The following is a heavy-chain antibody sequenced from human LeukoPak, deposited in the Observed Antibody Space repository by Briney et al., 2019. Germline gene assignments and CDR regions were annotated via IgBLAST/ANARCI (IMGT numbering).Heavy chain of an antibody. V-gene: IGHV4-30-2*01. Sequence: PSETLSLTCTVSGGSISSGGYYWSWIRQPLGKGLEWIGYIYHSGSTYYNPSLKSRVTISVDRSKTQFSLNLSSVTAADTAVYYCARVDCSGGSCYRGWFDPWGQGTLVTVSS. CDR1: GGSISSGGYY. J-gene: IGHJ5*02. CDR2: IYHSGST. D-gene: IGHD2-15*01. CDR3: ARVDCSGGSCYRGWFDP.